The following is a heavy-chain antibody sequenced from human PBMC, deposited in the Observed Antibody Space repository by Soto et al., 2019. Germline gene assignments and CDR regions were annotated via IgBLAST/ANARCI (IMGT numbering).Heavy chain of an antibody. Sequence: ASVKVSCKASGYSFTTYGISWVRQAPGQGLEWMGWISTYNGDTDYAQNLQGRVTMTTDTSTTTAYMELRSLRSDDTAVYYCAREGSRPYYHYGMAVWGQGTTVTVSS. CDR1: GYSFTTYG. D-gene: IGHD2-15*01. V-gene: IGHV1-18*01. J-gene: IGHJ6*02. CDR2: ISTYNGDT. CDR3: AREGSRPYYHYGMAV.